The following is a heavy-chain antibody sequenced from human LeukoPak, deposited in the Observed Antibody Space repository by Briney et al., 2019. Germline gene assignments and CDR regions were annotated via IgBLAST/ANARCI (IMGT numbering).Heavy chain of an antibody. Sequence: GASVKVSCKASGGTFSSYAISWVRQAPGQGLEWMGGIIPIFGTANYAQKFQGRVTITADESTSTAYMELSSLRSEDTAVYYCARAIRFLEWLWSLDYWGQGTLVTVSS. J-gene: IGHJ4*02. V-gene: IGHV1-69*13. CDR1: GGTFSSYA. D-gene: IGHD3-3*01. CDR2: IIPIFGTA. CDR3: ARAIRFLEWLWSLDY.